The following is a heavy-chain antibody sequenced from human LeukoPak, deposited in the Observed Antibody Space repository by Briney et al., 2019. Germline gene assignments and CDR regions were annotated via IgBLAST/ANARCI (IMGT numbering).Heavy chain of an antibody. Sequence: SGPTLVNPTQTLTLTCTFSGFSLSTSGVGVRWIRQSLGKALEWLALIYWDDDKRYSPSLKNRLTITKDTSKNQVVLTMTNMDPVDAATYYCAHRRGGMQYFDNWGQGTLVTVSS. CDR2: IYWDDDK. CDR1: GFSLSTSGVG. D-gene: IGHD3-16*01. CDR3: AHRRGGMQYFDN. J-gene: IGHJ4*02. V-gene: IGHV2-5*02.